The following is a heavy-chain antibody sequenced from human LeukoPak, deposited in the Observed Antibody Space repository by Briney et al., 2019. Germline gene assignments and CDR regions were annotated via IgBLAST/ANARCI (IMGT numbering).Heavy chain of an antibody. V-gene: IGHV4-34*01. CDR1: GGSFSGYY. D-gene: IGHD2-21*02. Sequence: SETLSLTCAVYGGSFSGYYWSWIRQPPGNRLEWIGEINHSGSTNYNPSLKSRVTISVDTSKNQFSLKLSSVTAADTAVYYCARGPCGSDCYLDYWGQGTLVTVSS. CDR3: ARGPCGSDCYLDY. J-gene: IGHJ4*02. CDR2: INHSGST.